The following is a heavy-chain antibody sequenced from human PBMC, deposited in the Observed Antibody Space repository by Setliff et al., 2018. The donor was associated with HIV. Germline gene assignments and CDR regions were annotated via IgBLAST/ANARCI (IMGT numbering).Heavy chain of an antibody. J-gene: IGHJ5*02. Sequence: ASVKVSCKASGYTLTDYYMHWVRQVPGRGLEWMGWIMPNSGGTDYAQKFQGRVTMTRDTSISTAYMELSRLRSDDTAVYYCARGLFYGEYNWFDPWGQGTLVTVSS. V-gene: IGHV1-2*02. CDR1: GYTLTDYY. D-gene: IGHD3-10*01. CDR3: ARGLFYGEYNWFDP. CDR2: IMPNSGGT.